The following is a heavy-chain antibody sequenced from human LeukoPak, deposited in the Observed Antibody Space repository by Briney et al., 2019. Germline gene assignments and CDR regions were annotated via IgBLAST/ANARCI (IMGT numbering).Heavy chain of an antibody. V-gene: IGHV4-34*01. CDR1: GGSFSGYY. J-gene: IGHJ4*02. CDR2: INHSGST. CDR3: ARGRPPNY. Sequence: SETLSLTCAVYGGSFSGYYWSWIRQPPGKGLEWIGEINHSGSTNYNPSLKSRVTISADTSKNQFSLKLSSVTAADTAVYYCARGRPPNYWGQGTLVTVSS.